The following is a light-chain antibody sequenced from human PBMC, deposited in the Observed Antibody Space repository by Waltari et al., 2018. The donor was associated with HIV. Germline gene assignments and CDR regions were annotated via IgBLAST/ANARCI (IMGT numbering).Light chain of an antibody. CDR1: SLRSYY. CDR3: NSRDSSGNHLV. CDR2: GKN. Sequence: SSELTQDPAVSVALGQTVRITCQGDSLRSYYASWYQQKPGQDPVLVIYGKNNRPLGCPDRFSGSSAENTASLTITGAQAEDEADYYCNSRDSSGNHLVFGGGTKLTVL. J-gene: IGLJ2*01. V-gene: IGLV3-19*01.